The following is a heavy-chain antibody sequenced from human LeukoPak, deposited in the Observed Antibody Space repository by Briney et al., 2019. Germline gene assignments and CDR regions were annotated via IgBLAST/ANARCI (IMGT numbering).Heavy chain of an antibody. CDR2: IKQDGSEK. Sequence: GGSLRLSCAASGFTFSSYWMSWVCQAPGKGLEWVANIKQDGSEKYYVDSVKGRFTISRDNAKNSLYLQVNSLRAEDTAVYYCAKDQNYYDSSGYPPLFDYWGQGTLVTVSS. D-gene: IGHD3-22*01. CDR1: GFTFSSYW. CDR3: AKDQNYYDSSGYPPLFDY. J-gene: IGHJ4*02. V-gene: IGHV3-7*03.